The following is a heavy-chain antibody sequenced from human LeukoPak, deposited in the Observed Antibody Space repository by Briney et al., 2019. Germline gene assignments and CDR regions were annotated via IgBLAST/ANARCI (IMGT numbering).Heavy chain of an antibody. CDR3: ARERIYSYRTNNWFDP. J-gene: IGHJ5*02. CDR2: VNPNSGGT. D-gene: IGHD5-18*01. Sequence: ASVKVSCKASGYTFTGYYVHWVRQAPGQGLEWMGRVNPNSGGTNYAQKFQGRVTMTRDTSISTAYMELSRLRSDDTAVYYCARERIYSYRTNNWFDPWGQGTLVTVSS. CDR1: GYTFTGYY. V-gene: IGHV1-2*06.